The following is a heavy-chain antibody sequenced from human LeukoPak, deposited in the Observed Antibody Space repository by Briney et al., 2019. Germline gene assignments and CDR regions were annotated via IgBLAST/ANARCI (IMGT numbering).Heavy chain of an antibody. J-gene: IGHJ4*02. V-gene: IGHV3-30*04. CDR2: ISYDGSNK. D-gene: IGHD1-26*01. CDR1: GFTFSSYA. CDR3: ASHSGSYGGYFDY. Sequence: GGSLRLSCAASGFTFSSYAMHWVRQAPGKGLEWVAVISYDGSNKYYADSVKGRFTISRDNSKNTLYLQMNSLRAEDTAVYYCASHSGSYGGYFDYWGQGTLVTVSS.